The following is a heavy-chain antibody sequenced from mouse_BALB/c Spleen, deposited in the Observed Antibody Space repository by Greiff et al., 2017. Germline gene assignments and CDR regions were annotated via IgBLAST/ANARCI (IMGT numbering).Heavy chain of an antibody. V-gene: IGHV5-17*02. CDR1: GFTFSSFG. D-gene: IGHD2-4*01. CDR2: ISSGSSTI. Sequence: EVMLVESGGGLVQPGGSRKLSCAASGFTFSSFGMHWVRQAPEKGLEWVAYISSGSSTIYYADTVKGRFTISRDNPKNTLFLQMTSLRSEDTAMYYCARAMITDWFAYWGQGTLVTVSA. J-gene: IGHJ3*01. CDR3: ARAMITDWFAY.